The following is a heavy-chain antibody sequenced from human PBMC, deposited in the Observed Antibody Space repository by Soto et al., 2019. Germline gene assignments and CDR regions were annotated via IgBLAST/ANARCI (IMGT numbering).Heavy chain of an antibody. CDR1: GYTFTSYY. CDR2: INPSGGST. J-gene: IGHJ6*02. CDR3: ARDRQNYDFWFEPSVYYGMDV. Sequence: ASVKVSCKASGYTFTSYYMHWVRQAPGQGLEWMGIINPSGGSTSYAQKFQGRVTMTRDTSTSTVYMELSSLRSEDTAVYYCARDRQNYDFWFEPSVYYGMDVWGQGTTVTVS. D-gene: IGHD3-3*01. V-gene: IGHV1-46*01.